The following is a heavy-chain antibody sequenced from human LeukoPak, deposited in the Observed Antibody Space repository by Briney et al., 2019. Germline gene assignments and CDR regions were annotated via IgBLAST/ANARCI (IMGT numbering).Heavy chain of an antibody. CDR2: IRYDGSNK. J-gene: IGHJ3*02. D-gene: IGHD3-3*01. Sequence: PGGSLRLSCAASGFTFSSYGMHWVRQAPGKGLEWVAFIRYDGSNKYYADSVKGRFTISRDNSKNTLYLQMNSLRAEDTAVYYCAKGPYDFWSGSRAFDIWGQGTMVTVSS. CDR3: AKGPYDFWSGSRAFDI. CDR1: GFTFSSYG. V-gene: IGHV3-30*02.